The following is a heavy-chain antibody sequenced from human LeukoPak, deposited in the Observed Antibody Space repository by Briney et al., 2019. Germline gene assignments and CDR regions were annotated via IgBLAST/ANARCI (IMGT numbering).Heavy chain of an antibody. J-gene: IGHJ4*02. D-gene: IGHD2-15*01. Sequence: PGRSLRLSCAASGFTFSSYGMHWVRQAPGKGLEWVAVIWYDGSNKYYADSVKGRFTISRDNSKNTLYLQMNSLRAEDTAVYYCARDSSSGGSFDYWGQGTLVTVSS. CDR1: GFTFSSYG. V-gene: IGHV3-33*01. CDR2: IWYDGSNK. CDR3: ARDSSSGGSFDY.